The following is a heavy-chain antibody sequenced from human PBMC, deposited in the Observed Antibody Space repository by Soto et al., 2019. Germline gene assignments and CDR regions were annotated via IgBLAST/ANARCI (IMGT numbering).Heavy chain of an antibody. Sequence: GGSLRLSCAASGFTFSSYSMNWVRQAPGKGLERVSYISSCSSTIYYADSVKGRFTISRDNAKNSLYLQMNSLRDEDTAVYYCARPEYSSSSYGMDVWGKGTTVTVSS. D-gene: IGHD6-6*01. V-gene: IGHV3-48*02. CDR2: ISSCSSTI. J-gene: IGHJ6*04. CDR1: GFTFSSYS. CDR3: ARPEYSSSSYGMDV.